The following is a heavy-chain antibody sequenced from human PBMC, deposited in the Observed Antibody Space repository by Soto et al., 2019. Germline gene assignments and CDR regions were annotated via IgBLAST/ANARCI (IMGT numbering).Heavy chain of an antibody. J-gene: IGHJ4*02. Sequence: EVQLVESGGTLVQPGGSLRLSCAASGFAFSNYGMNWVRQAPGERLEWLSYIGSGSSVTYYTDSVKDRFTISRDDAKNSLYLRMNSLRDEDTAVYYCARAAPHGYDYWGKGTLVTVSS. V-gene: IGHV3-48*02. CDR3: ARAAPHGYDY. D-gene: IGHD5-18*01. CDR1: GFAFSNYG. CDR2: IGSGSSVT.